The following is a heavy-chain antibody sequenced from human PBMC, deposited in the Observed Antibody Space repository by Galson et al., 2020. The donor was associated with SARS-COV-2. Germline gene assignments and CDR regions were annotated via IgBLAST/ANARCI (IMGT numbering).Heavy chain of an antibody. J-gene: IGHJ6*02. Sequence: GGSLILSCAASGFTFNTFGIHWVRQAPGKGLQWVAFVSNDGSNRFYGDSLKGRFAVSRDNTKKTLYLYLNDLRADDTAIYYCVKGGFYGAGKYTMEVWGRGTTVTVSS. CDR2: VSNDGSNR. V-gene: IGHV3-30*02. CDR3: VKGGFYGAGKYTMEV. CDR1: GFTFNTFG. D-gene: IGHD3-10*01.